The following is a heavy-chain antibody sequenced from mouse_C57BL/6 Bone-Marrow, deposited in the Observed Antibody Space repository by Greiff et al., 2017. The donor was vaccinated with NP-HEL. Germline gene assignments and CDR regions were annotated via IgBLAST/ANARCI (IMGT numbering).Heavy chain of an antibody. CDR2: ISSGGSYT. CDR3: ARQGFLFAY. V-gene: IGHV5-6*01. CDR1: GFTFSSYG. Sequence: EVKVVESGGDLVKPGGSLKLSCAASGFTFSSYGMSWVRQTPDKRLEWVATISSGGSYTYYPDSVKGRFTISRDNAKNTLYLQMSSLKSEDTAMYYCARQGFLFAYWGQGTLVTVSA. J-gene: IGHJ3*01.